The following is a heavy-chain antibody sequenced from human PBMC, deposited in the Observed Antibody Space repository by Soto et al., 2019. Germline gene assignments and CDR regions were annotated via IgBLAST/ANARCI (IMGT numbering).Heavy chain of an antibody. CDR3: VKVLARGVGVPRFYFDS. D-gene: IGHD2-2*01. CDR1: GFTFSNSW. V-gene: IGHV3-74*01. CDR2: INADGTST. J-gene: IGHJ4*02. Sequence: GGSLRLSCAASGFTFSNSWMHWVRQVSGKGLEWVSRINADGTSTSYADSVKGRFTISRDNAKNTLYLHVNSLRAEDTAVYYCVKVLARGVGVPRFYFDSWGQGALVTSPQ.